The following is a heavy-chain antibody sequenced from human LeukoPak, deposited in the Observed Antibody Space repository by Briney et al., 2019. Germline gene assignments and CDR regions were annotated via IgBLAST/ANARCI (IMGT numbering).Heavy chain of an antibody. J-gene: IGHJ6*02. Sequence: PSETLSLTCTVSGGSISSYYWSWIRQPAGKGLEWIGRIYTSGSTNYHPSLKSRVTMSVDTSKKQFSLRLSSVTAADTAVYYCARGDGCSGGSCYHYYYGMDVWGQGTTVTVSS. D-gene: IGHD2-15*01. CDR2: IYTSGST. CDR3: ARGDGCSGGSCYHYYYGMDV. CDR1: GGSISSYY. V-gene: IGHV4-4*07.